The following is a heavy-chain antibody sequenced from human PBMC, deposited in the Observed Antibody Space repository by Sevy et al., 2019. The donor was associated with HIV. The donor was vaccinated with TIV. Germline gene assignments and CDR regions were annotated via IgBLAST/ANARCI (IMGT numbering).Heavy chain of an antibody. CDR2: ISSSSSYI. J-gene: IGHJ3*02. D-gene: IGHD2-8*01. V-gene: IGHV3-21*01. CDR3: ARAGVRGAFEI. CDR1: GFTFSSYS. Sequence: GGSLRLSCAASGFTFSSYSMNWVRQAPGKGLEWVSSISSSSSYIYYADSVKGRFTISRDNAKNSLYLKMNSLRAEDTAVYYCARAGVRGAFEIWGQGTMVTVSS.